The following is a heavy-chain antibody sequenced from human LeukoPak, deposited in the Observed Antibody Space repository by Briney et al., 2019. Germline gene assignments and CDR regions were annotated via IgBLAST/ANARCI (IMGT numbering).Heavy chain of an antibody. CDR2: INHSGST. J-gene: IGHJ4*02. V-gene: IGHV4-34*01. Sequence: SETLSLTCAVYGGSFGGYYWSWIRQPPGKGLEWIGEINHSGSTNYNPSLKSRVTISVDTSKNQFSLKLSSVTAADTAVYYCARGTTVADWGQGTLVTVSS. CDR3: ARGTTVAD. CDR1: GGSFGGYY. D-gene: IGHD4-23*01.